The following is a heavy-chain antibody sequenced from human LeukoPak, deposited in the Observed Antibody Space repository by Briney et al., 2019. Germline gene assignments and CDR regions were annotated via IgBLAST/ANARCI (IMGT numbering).Heavy chain of an antibody. D-gene: IGHD3-3*01. V-gene: IGHV3-53*01. CDR1: GFTVSSNY. J-gene: IGHJ3*02. Sequence: GGSLRLSCAASGFTVSSNYMSWVPQAPGKGLEWVSVIYSGGSTYYADSVKGRFTISRDNSRNTLYLQMNSLRAEDTAVYYCARVRFLEWFANDAFDIWGQGTMVTVSS. CDR2: IYSGGST. CDR3: ARVRFLEWFANDAFDI.